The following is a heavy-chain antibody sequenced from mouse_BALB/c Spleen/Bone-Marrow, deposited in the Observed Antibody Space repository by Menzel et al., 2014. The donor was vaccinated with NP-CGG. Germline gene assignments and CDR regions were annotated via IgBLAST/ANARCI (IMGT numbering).Heavy chain of an antibody. CDR3: GREGDYGYGWFAY. J-gene: IGHJ3*01. V-gene: IGHV1-37*01. CDR1: GESFTGYL. CDR2: INPYNGDT. Sequence: VQLQQSGPELVKPGASVKISCKASGESFTGYLMNWVKQSHGKSLEWIGRINPYNGDTFYNREFKGKATLTVDESSSTAHMELLSLTSEDSAVYYCGREGDYGYGWFAYWGQGTLVTVSA. D-gene: IGHD1-2*01.